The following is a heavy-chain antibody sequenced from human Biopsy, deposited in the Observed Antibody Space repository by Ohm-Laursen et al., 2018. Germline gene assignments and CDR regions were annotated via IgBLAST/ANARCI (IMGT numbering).Heavy chain of an antibody. V-gene: IGHV4-39*01. CDR1: GGSISDSTYH. Sequence: SDTLSLTCTVSGGSISDSTYHWGWIRQSPGKGLEWIGNIYYSGNTDYSPSLKSRVTISVDTSNNQFSLKLRSVTAADTAVYYCARHPTGFWFDPWGQGTLVTVSS. CDR2: IYYSGNT. J-gene: IGHJ5*02. CDR3: ARHPTGFWFDP.